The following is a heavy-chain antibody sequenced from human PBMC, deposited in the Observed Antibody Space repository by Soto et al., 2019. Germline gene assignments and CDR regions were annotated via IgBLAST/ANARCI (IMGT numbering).Heavy chain of an antibody. J-gene: IGHJ6*02. CDR3: ARGLASSTVGYYYYGMDV. Sequence: ASVKVSCKASGHTISNYAIHWMRQAPGQRPEWMGRINTGNCDTKYSQKFRGRVTICSDTSASTVYMGLSSLTSEDTAVFFCARGLASSTVGYYYYGMDVWGQGTTVTVSS. D-gene: IGHD2-15*01. CDR1: GHTISNYA. V-gene: IGHV1-3*04. CDR2: INTGNCDT.